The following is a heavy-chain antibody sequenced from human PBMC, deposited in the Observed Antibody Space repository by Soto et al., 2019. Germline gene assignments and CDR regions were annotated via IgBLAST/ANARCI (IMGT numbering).Heavy chain of an antibody. Sequence: EVQLLESGGGLVQPGGSLRLSCAASGFTFRNYAMSWVRQAPGKGLEWVSGTTGSGDHTYYADSVKGRFTISKDNSKNTLYLQMNTLRAEDTAVYYCAKERGIVVPFGLDVWGQGTTVNVSS. V-gene: IGHV3-23*01. D-gene: IGHD3-22*01. CDR2: TTGSGDHT. J-gene: IGHJ6*02. CDR1: GFTFRNYA. CDR3: AKERGIVVPFGLDV.